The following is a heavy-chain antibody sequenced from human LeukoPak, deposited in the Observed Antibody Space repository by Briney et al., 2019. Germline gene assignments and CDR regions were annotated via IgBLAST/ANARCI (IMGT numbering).Heavy chain of an antibody. CDR2: MNPNSGNT. V-gene: IGHV1-8*01. CDR1: GYTFTSYD. CDR3: ARQRGSGRYKNFDY. D-gene: IGHD6-19*01. J-gene: IGHJ4*02. Sequence: ASAKVSCKASGYTFTSYDINWVRQATGQGLEWMGWMNPNSGNTGYAQKFQGRVTMTRNTSISTVYMELSSLRSEDTAVYYCARQRGSGRYKNFDYWGQGTLVTFSS.